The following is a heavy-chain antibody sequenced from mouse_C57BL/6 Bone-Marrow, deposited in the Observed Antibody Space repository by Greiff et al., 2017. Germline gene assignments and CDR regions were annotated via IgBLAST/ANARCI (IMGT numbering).Heavy chain of an antibody. Sequence: QVKLQQPGAELVKPGASVKLSCKASGYTFTSYWMHWVKQRPVRGLEWIGSIDPNSGGTKYNEKFKSKATLTVDKPSSTTYMQISSLTSEDSAVYCCSRDPYYWGQGTTLTVSS. V-gene: IGHV1-72*01. CDR1: GYTFTSYW. CDR3: SRDPYY. J-gene: IGHJ2*01. CDR2: IDPNSGGT.